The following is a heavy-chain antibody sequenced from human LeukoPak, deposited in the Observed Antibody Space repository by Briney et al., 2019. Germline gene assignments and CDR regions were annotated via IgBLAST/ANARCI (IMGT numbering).Heavy chain of an antibody. V-gene: IGHV1-18*01. Sequence: GASVKVSCKASGYTFTSYGISWVRQAPGQGLEWMGWISAYNGNTNYAQKLQGRVTMTTDTSTSTAYMELRSLRSDDTAVYYCARERGRYYDSSGYLDYWGQGTLVTVSS. CDR1: GYTFTSYG. J-gene: IGHJ4*02. CDR2: ISAYNGNT. CDR3: ARERGRYYDSSGYLDY. D-gene: IGHD3-22*01.